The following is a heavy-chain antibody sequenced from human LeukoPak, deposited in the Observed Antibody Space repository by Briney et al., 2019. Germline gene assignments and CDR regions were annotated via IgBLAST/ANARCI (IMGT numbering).Heavy chain of an antibody. CDR3: ARDVSSTPNWEFDY. Sequence: GASVRVSCKTSGYTFADYFIHWVRQAPGQGLEWMGRINANSGATKYQQKFQGRVTMTRDTSISTAYVEVNWLISDDTAIYYCARDVSSTPNWEFDYWGQGTLVTVSS. CDR1: GYTFADYF. D-gene: IGHD1-26*01. V-gene: IGHV1-2*06. CDR2: INANSGAT. J-gene: IGHJ4*02.